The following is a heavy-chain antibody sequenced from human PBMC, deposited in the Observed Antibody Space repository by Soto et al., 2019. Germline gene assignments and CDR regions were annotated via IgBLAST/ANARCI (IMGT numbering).Heavy chain of an antibody. Sequence: QVQLVQSGAEVKKPGSSVKVSCKASGGTYSSYTISWVRQAPGQGLEWMGRIIPILGIANYAQQFQGRVTITADKSTSTAYMDLSILRSEDTAVYYCTKVGVRGGYPDYWGHGPLVTVSS. CDR2: IIPILGIA. D-gene: IGHD3-16*01. CDR1: GGTYSSYT. J-gene: IGHJ4*01. CDR3: TKVGVRGGYPDY. V-gene: IGHV1-69*02.